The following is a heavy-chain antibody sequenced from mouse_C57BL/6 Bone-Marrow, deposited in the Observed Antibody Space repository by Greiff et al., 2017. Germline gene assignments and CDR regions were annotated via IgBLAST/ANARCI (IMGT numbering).Heavy chain of an antibody. V-gene: IGHV5-4*01. CDR1: GFTFSSYA. CDR2: ISDGGSYT. Sequence: EVHLVESGGGLVKPGGSLKLSCAASGFTFSSYAMSWVRQTPEKRLEWVATISDGGSYTYYPDNVKGRFTISRDNAKNNLYLQMSHLKSEDTAMYYCARRGYGSSHWYFDVWGTGTTVTVSS. CDR3: ARRGYGSSHWYFDV. J-gene: IGHJ1*03. D-gene: IGHD1-1*01.